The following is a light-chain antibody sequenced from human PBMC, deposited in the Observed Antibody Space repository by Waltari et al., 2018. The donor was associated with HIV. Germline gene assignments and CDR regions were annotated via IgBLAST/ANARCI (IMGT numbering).Light chain of an antibody. Sequence: DIVLTQSPGTLSLSPGKRATLSCRASQTVNSNYLAWYQQRPGQAPRLLIYGPSSRATGIPDRFSGSGSGTDFTLTINRLEPEDFAVYYCQQYDSSPLTFGGGTRVEIK. V-gene: IGKV3-20*01. CDR2: GPS. J-gene: IGKJ4*01. CDR3: QQYDSSPLT. CDR1: QTVNSNY.